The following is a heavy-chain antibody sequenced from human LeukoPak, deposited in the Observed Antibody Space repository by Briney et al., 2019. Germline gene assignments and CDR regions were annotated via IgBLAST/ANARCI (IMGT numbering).Heavy chain of an antibody. CDR2: ITGSGDNT. CDR3: AKGNIGYYYDY. Sequence: GGSLRLSCAASGLTFSPYAMSWVRQAPGKGLEWVSAITGSGDNTYYADSVKGRFTISRDNSKNTMYLQMNSLRAEDTAVYYCAKGNIGYYYDYWGQGTLVTVSS. D-gene: IGHD3-22*01. V-gene: IGHV3-23*01. CDR1: GLTFSPYA. J-gene: IGHJ4*02.